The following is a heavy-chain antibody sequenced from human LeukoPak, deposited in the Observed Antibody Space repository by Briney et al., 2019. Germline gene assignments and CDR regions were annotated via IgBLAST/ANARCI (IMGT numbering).Heavy chain of an antibody. J-gene: IGHJ6*03. D-gene: IGHD3-3*01. CDR3: ARDLQNTIFGVVIRYYMDV. CDR1: GFTFSIYS. Sequence: PGGSLRLSCAASGFTFSIYSMNWVRQAPGKGLEWVSSISSSSSYIYYADSVEGRFTISRDNAKNSLYLQMNSLRAEDTAVYYCARDLQNTIFGVVIRYYMDVWGKGTTVTVSS. V-gene: IGHV3-21*01. CDR2: ISSSSSYI.